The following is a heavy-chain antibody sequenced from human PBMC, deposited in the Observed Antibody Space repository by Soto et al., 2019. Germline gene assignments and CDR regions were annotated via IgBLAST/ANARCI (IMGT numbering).Heavy chain of an antibody. V-gene: IGHV3-30-3*01. Sequence: HPGGSLRLSCAASGFTFSSYAMHWVRQAPGKGLEWVAVISYDGSNKYYADSVKGRFTISRDNSKNTLYLQMNSLRAEDTAVYYCAREYCSSTSCYLPGPFDYWGQGT. CDR3: AREYCSSTSCYLPGPFDY. CDR1: GFTFSSYA. J-gene: IGHJ4*02. CDR2: ISYDGSNK. D-gene: IGHD2-2*01.